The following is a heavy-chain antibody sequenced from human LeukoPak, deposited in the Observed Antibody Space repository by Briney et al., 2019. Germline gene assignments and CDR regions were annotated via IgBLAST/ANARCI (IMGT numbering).Heavy chain of an antibody. CDR1: GFTFSSYS. CDR2: ISSGSSYI. J-gene: IGHJ4*02. D-gene: IGHD3-10*01. Sequence: GGSLRLSCAASGFTFSSYSMNWVRQAPGKGLEWVSSISSGSSYIYYADSVKGRFTISRDNAENSLYLQMNSLRAEDTSVYYCARDRGSGSYYTALDYWGQGTLVTVSS. CDR3: ARDRGSGSYYTALDY. V-gene: IGHV3-21*01.